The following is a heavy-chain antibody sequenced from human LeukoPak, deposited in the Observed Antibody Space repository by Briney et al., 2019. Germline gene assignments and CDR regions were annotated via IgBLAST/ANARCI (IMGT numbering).Heavy chain of an antibody. Sequence: ASVKVSCKVSGYTLTELSMHWVRQAPGKGLEWMGGFDPEDGETIYAQKFQGRVTMTEDTSTDTAYMELSSLRSEDTAVYYCATERVAKGYCGGGSCYYFDYWGQGTLVTVSS. CDR2: FDPEDGET. CDR3: ATERVAKGYCGGGSCYYFDY. V-gene: IGHV1-24*01. J-gene: IGHJ4*02. CDR1: GYTLTELS. D-gene: IGHD2-15*01.